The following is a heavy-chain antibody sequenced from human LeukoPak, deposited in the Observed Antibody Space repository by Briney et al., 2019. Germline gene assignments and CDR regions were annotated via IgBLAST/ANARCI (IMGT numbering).Heavy chain of an antibody. D-gene: IGHD2-8*01. CDR1: GFTFSSYW. CDR2: IKQDGSEK. V-gene: IGHV3-7*01. CDR3: ARVEMVYAHYYYYYMDV. Sequence: GGSLRLSCAASGFTFSSYWMSWVRQAPGKGLEWVANIKQDGSEKYYVDSVKGRFTISRDNAKNSLYLRMNSLRAEDTAVYYCARVEMVYAHYYYYYMDVWGKGTTVTASS. J-gene: IGHJ6*03.